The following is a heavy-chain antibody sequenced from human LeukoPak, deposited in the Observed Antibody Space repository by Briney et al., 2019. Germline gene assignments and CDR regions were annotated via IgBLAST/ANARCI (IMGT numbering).Heavy chain of an antibody. J-gene: IGHJ6*02. V-gene: IGHV3-48*03. Sequence: GGSLRLSCAVSGFTFSSCELSWVRQAPAKGLEWVSYISSSGSIIYYADSVKGRFTISRDNAKNSLYLQMNSLRADDTAVYYCARDLAADKRAMDVWGQGTTVTVSS. CDR1: GFTFSSCE. CDR2: ISSSGSII. CDR3: ARDLAADKRAMDV. D-gene: IGHD6-13*01.